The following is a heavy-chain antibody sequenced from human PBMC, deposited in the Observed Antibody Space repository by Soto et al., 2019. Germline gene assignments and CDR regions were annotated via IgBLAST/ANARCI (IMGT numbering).Heavy chain of an antibody. CDR1: GGSISSYY. CDR3: ARVRSYMLFDY. D-gene: IGHD1-26*01. V-gene: IGHV4-59*01. Sequence: SETLSLTCTVSGGSISSYYWSWIRQPPGKGLEWIGYIYYSGSTNYNPSLKSRVTISVDTSKNQFSLKLSSVTAADTAVYYCARVRSYMLFDYWGQGTLVTVSS. CDR2: IYYSGST. J-gene: IGHJ4*02.